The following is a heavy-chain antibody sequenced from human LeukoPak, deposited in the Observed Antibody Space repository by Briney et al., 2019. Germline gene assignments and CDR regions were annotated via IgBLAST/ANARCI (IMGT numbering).Heavy chain of an antibody. V-gene: IGHV3-23*01. J-gene: IGHJ4*02. Sequence: PGGSLRLSCAASGFTLRSYAMSWVRQAPGKGLEWVSAISGSGGSTYYADSVKGRFTISRDNSKNTLYLQMNSLRAEDTAVYYCAKVDHPLRYFDCWGQGTLVTVSS. D-gene: IGHD3-9*01. CDR1: GFTLRSYA. CDR3: AKVDHPLRYFDC. CDR2: ISGSGGST.